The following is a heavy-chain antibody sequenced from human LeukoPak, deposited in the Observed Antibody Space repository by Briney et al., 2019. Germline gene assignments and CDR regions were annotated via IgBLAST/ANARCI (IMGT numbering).Heavy chain of an antibody. J-gene: IGHJ4*02. CDR3: ASQNSSWDFGY. CDR1: GGSFSGYY. Sequence: PSETLSLTCAVYGGSFSGYYWSWIRQPPGKGLEWIGEINHSGSTNYNPSLKSRVTISVDTSKNQFSLKLSSVTAADTAVYYCASQNSSWDFGYWGQGTLVTVSS. CDR2: INHSGST. D-gene: IGHD3-22*01. V-gene: IGHV4-34*01.